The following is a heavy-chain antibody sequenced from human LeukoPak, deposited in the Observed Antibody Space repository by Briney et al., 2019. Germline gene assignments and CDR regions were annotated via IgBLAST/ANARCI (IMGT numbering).Heavy chain of an antibody. CDR2: IYTSGST. Sequence: SETLSLTCTVSGGSISSYYWSWIRQPAGKGLEWIGRIYTSGSTNYNPSLKSRVTMSVDTSKNQFSLKLSSVTAADTAVYYCAGQHCSSTSCYDLDYWGQGTLVTVSS. J-gene: IGHJ4*02. V-gene: IGHV4-4*07. D-gene: IGHD2-2*01. CDR1: GGSISSYY. CDR3: AGQHCSSTSCYDLDY.